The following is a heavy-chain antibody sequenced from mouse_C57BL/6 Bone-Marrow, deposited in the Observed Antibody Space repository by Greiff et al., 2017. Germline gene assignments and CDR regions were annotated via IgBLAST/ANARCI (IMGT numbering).Heavy chain of an antibody. J-gene: IGHJ4*01. CDR3: ARGVTTVVARAMDY. Sequence: VQLKESGPELVKPGASVKISCKASGYSFTDYNMNWVKQSNGKSLEWIGVINPNYGTTSYNQKFKGKATLTVDQSSSTAYMQLNSLTSEDSAVYYCARGVTTVVARAMDYWGQGTSVTVSS. D-gene: IGHD1-1*01. CDR1: GYSFTDYN. V-gene: IGHV1-39*01. CDR2: INPNYGTT.